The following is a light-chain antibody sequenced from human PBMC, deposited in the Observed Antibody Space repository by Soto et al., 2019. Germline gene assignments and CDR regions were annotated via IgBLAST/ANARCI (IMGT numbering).Light chain of an antibody. V-gene: IGLV2-23*01. CDR2: EGS. J-gene: IGLJ1*01. CDR1: SSDVGSYNL. CDR3: CSYAGSSTSLYV. Sequence: QSVLTQPASVSGSPGQSITISCTGTSSDVGSYNLVSWYQQHPGKAPKLMIYEGSKRPSGVSNRFSGSKPGNTASLTISGLQAEEEADYYCCSYAGSSTSLYVFGTGTKVTVL.